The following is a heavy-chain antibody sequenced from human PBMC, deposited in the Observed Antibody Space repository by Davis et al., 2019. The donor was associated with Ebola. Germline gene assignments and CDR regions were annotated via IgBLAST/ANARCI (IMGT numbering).Heavy chain of an antibody. Sequence: ASVKVSCKASGYTFTSYYMHWVRQAPGQGLEWMGIINPSGGSTSYAQKFQGRVTITTDTSASTVYLDLTSLRYDDTAVFYCARASFGYNSGWYADYWGPGSLVTVSS. V-gene: IGHV1-46*01. J-gene: IGHJ4*02. CDR1: GYTFTSYY. CDR2: INPSGGST. D-gene: IGHD6-19*01. CDR3: ARASFGYNSGWYADY.